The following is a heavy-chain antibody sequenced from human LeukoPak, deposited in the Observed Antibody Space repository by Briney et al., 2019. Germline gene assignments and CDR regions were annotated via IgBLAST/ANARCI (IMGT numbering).Heavy chain of an antibody. D-gene: IGHD5-12*01. V-gene: IGHV3-53*01. CDR3: ARSLRGYSGYDSNYYYGMDV. Sequence: GGSLRLSCAASGFTVSSNYMSWVRQAPGKGLEWVSVIYSGGSTYYADSVKGRFTISRDNSKNTLYLQMNSLRAEDTAVHYCARSLRGYSGYDSNYYYGMDVWGQGTTVTVSS. CDR2: IYSGGST. CDR1: GFTVSSNY. J-gene: IGHJ6*02.